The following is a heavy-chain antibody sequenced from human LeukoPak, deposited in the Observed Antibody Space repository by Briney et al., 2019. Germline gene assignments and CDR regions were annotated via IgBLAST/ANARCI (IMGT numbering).Heavy chain of an antibody. CDR1: GGSISSYY. Sequence: NPSETLSLTCAVSGGSISSYYWSWIRQPPGKGLEWIGYIYYSGSTNYNPSLKSRVTISVDTSKNQFSLKLSSVTAADTAVYYCATTRGGWYSSSWPFDYWGQGTLVTVSS. CDR3: ATTRGGWYSSSWPFDY. V-gene: IGHV4-59*12. J-gene: IGHJ4*02. CDR2: IYYSGST. D-gene: IGHD6-13*01.